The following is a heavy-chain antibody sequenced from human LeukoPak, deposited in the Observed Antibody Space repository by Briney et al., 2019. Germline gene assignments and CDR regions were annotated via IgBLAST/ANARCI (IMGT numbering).Heavy chain of an antibody. CDR2: IYYSGST. CDR1: GGSISSYY. V-gene: IGHV4-59*12. D-gene: IGHD4-17*01. CDR3: ARDRDYGDAAFDI. J-gene: IGHJ3*02. Sequence: SETLSLTCTVSGGSISSYYWSWIRQPPGKGLEWVGYIYYSGSTYYNPSLKSRVTISVDTSKNQFSLKLSSVTAADTAVYHCARDRDYGDAAFDIWGQGTMVTVSS.